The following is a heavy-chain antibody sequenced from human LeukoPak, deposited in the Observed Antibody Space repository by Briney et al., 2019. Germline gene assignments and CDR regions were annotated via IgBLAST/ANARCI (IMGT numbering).Heavy chain of an antibody. CDR2: ISSSSSYI. J-gene: IGHJ6*02. V-gene: IGHV3-21*01. CDR1: GFTFSSYS. Sequence: GGSLRLSCAASGFTFSSYSMSWVRQAPGKGLEWVSSISSSSSYIYYADSVKGRFTISRGNAKNSLYLQMNSLRAEDTAVYYCARAQYCSGGSCYLGSGMDVWGQGTTVTVSS. D-gene: IGHD2-15*01. CDR3: ARAQYCSGGSCYLGSGMDV.